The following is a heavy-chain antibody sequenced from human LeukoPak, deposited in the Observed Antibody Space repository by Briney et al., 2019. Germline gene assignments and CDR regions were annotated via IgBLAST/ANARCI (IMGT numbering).Heavy chain of an antibody. Sequence: GASVKVSCKASGDTFTNYAFSWVRQAPGQGLEWMGWISAYNGNTHYAQKLQGRVTMTTDTSTSTAYMELRSLRSEDTAVYYCARRETWGYYFDYWGQGTLVTVSS. J-gene: IGHJ4*02. CDR1: GDTFTNYA. V-gene: IGHV1-18*01. D-gene: IGHD7-27*01. CDR3: ARRETWGYYFDY. CDR2: ISAYNGNT.